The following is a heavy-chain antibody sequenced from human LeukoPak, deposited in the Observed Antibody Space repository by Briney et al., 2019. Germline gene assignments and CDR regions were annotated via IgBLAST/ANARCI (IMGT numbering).Heavy chain of an antibody. J-gene: IGHJ5*02. CDR1: GGSISSYY. V-gene: IGHV4-59*01. CDR3: GSTTTTPPPKIRVPKSVDPSRTQFPRKLSPLTAADTAVYYGGGGGGDCYPQPATWFDP. CDR2: IYYSGST. D-gene: IGHD3-3*01. Sequence: SETLSLTCTVSGGSISSYYWSWIPQPPGKGLEWIGYIYYSGSTNYNPSLKSRVTISVDTSKTQFSLKLSSVTAADTAVYYWGSTTTTPPPKIRVPKSVDPSRTQFPRKLSPLTAADTAVYYGGGGGGDCYPQPATWFDPWGQGTLVTVSS.